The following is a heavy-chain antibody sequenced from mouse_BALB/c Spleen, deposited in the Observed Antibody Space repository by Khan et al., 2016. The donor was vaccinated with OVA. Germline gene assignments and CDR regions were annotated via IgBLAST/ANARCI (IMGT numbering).Heavy chain of an antibody. V-gene: IGHV1-4*01. CDR3: AREGAYYRSDGWFAY. J-gene: IGHJ3*01. CDR2: INPSCGYT. Sequence: QVQLKESGAELARPGASVKMSCKASGYTFTSYTMHWVKQRPGQGLEWIGYINPSCGYTNYNQKFKDKATLTADKSSSTAYMQLSSLTSEDSAVYYCAREGAYYRSDGWFAYWGQGTLVTVSA. D-gene: IGHD2-14*01. CDR1: GYTFTSYT.